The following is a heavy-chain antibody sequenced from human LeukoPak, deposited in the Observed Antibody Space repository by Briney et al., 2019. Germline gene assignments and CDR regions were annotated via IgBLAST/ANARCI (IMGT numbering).Heavy chain of an antibody. CDR2: IKPDSDDT. Sequence: ASVKVSCKASGYTFSGYYIHWVRQAPGQGLEWMGWIKPDSDDTHYVQKFQGRVTMTRDTSITTAYMELSLRSDDTAVYYCAKFDQDWGTFDYWGQGTVVTVSS. V-gene: IGHV1-2*02. CDR1: GYTFSGYY. D-gene: IGHD7-27*01. CDR3: AKFDQDWGTFDY. J-gene: IGHJ4*02.